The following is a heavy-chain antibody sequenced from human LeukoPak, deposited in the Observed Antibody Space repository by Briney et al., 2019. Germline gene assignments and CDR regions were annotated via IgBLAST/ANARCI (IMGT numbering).Heavy chain of an antibody. D-gene: IGHD3-22*01. J-gene: IGHJ5*02. CDR1: GGSFSGYY. Sequence: PSETLSLTCAVYGGSFSGYYWSWIRQPPGKGLEWIGEINHSGSTNYSPSLKSRVTISVDTSKNQFSLKLSSVTAADTAVYYCAGTKVSRYYYDSSGHRKWFDPWGQGTLVTVSS. V-gene: IGHV4-34*01. CDR3: AGTKVSRYYYDSSGHRKWFDP. CDR2: INHSGST.